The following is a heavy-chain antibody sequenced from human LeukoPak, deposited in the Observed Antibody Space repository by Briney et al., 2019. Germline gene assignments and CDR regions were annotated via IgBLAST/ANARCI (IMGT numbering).Heavy chain of an antibody. CDR2: ISSTGGTT. J-gene: IGHJ6*03. CDR1: GFTFSSYA. D-gene: IGHD2-15*01. CDR3: AKNGDRGAYCTGGTCYPYFYYYMDV. V-gene: IGHV3-23*01. Sequence: GGSLRPSCAASGFTFSSYAVSWVRQAPGKGLEWFSSISSTGGTTYYADSVKGRFTISRDNSKNTLYLQMNSLRAEDTAIYYCAKNGDRGAYCTGGTCYPYFYYYMDVWGKGTTVTI.